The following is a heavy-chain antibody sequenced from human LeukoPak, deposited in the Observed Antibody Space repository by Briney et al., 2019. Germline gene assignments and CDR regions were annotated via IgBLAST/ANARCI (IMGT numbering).Heavy chain of an antibody. V-gene: IGHV3-74*01. Sequence: PGGSLRLSCAASGFTFSSYWMHWVRQAPGKGLVWVSRINSDGSSTSYADSVKGRFTISRDNAKNTLYLQMNSLRAEDTAVYYCARWRDYDFWSGYYSPDYYYYYMDVWGKGTTVTVSS. CDR1: GFTFSSYW. D-gene: IGHD3-3*01. J-gene: IGHJ6*03. CDR3: ARWRDYDFWSGYYSPDYYYYYMDV. CDR2: INSDGSST.